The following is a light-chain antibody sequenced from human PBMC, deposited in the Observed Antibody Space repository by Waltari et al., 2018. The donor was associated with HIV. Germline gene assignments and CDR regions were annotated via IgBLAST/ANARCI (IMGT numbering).Light chain of an antibody. V-gene: IGLV1-51*01. J-gene: IGLJ2*01. CDR3: QTWDSGLSGIV. CDR2: END. Sequence: QSLLTQPPSMSAAPGQQVTISCSGHTSNIGKNFVSWYLHAPGAAPKLLIFENDRRPSGRPNRFSASTFGASAALSISGLQGDDEADYYCQTWDSGLSGIVFGGGTKLTV. CDR1: TSNIGKNF.